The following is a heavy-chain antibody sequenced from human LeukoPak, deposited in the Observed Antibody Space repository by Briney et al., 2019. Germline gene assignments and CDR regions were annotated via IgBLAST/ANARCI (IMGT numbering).Heavy chain of an antibody. CDR2: INHSGST. D-gene: IGHD3-22*01. Sequence: PSETLSLTCTVSGGSISSYYWSWIRQPPGKGLEWIGEINHSGSTNYNPSLKSRVTISVDTSKNQFSLKLSAVTAADTAVYYCARRGYRYYYDSSGPRNAFDIWGQGTMVTVSS. J-gene: IGHJ3*02. V-gene: IGHV4-34*01. CDR3: ARRGYRYYYDSSGPRNAFDI. CDR1: GGSISSYY.